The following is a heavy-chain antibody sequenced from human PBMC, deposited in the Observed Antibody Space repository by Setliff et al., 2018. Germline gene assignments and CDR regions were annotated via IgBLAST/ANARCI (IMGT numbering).Heavy chain of an antibody. D-gene: IGHD3-3*01. CDR1: GYTLSKYY. Sequence: ASVKVSCKASGYTLSKYYMHWVRQAPGQGLEWLGIINPSGGLTKYAQKFQGRVTMTSDTSTNTVYLEVSSLRSEDTAVYFCARDRFYNSWSGTSITAPHDAFDIWGQGTMVTVSS. V-gene: IGHV1-46*03. J-gene: IGHJ3*02. CDR3: ARDRFYNSWSGTSITAPHDAFDI. CDR2: INPSGGLT.